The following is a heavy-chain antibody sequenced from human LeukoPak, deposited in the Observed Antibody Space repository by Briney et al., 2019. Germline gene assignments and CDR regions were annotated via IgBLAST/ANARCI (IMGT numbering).Heavy chain of an antibody. CDR1: GYSFTSYW. CDR3: ARDRGYGSGWYGASDI. J-gene: IGHJ3*02. Sequence: VGSLKISCKGSGYSFTSYWIGWVRQMPGKGLEWIGIIYPGDSDTRYSPSFQGQVTISADKSISTPYLQWSSLKASDTAMYYCARDRGYGSGWYGASDIWGQGTMVTVSS. D-gene: IGHD6-19*01. CDR2: IYPGDSDT. V-gene: IGHV5-51*01.